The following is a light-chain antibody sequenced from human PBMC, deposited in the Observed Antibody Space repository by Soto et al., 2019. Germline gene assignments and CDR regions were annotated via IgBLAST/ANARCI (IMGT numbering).Light chain of an antibody. CDR3: QLRRT. Sequence: EIVLTQSPGTLSLSPGERATLSCRASQSVSRYLAWYQQKPGQAPRLLIYDASDRATGIPARFSGSGSGTDFTLTISRLEPEDFAVYYCQLRRTFGQGTKVDIK. V-gene: IGKV3-11*01. CDR2: DAS. J-gene: IGKJ1*01. CDR1: QSVSRY.